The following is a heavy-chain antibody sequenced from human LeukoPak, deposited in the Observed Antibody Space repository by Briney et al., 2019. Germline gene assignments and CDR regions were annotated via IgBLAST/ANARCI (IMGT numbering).Heavy chain of an antibody. V-gene: IGHV6-1*01. CDR1: GDSVSSNSAA. D-gene: IGHD5-24*01. Sequence: SQTLSLTCAISGDSVSSNSAAWNWIRQSPSRGLEWLGRTYYRSKWSSSYAVSVKSRITVTPDTLKNQFSLHLDSVTPDDTAVYYCARTINGYIGAWGQGTLVTVSS. CDR3: ARTINGYIGA. CDR2: TYYRSKWSS. J-gene: IGHJ5*02.